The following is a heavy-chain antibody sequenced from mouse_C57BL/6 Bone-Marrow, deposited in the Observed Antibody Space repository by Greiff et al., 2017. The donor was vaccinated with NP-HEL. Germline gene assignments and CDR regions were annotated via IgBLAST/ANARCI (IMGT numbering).Heavy chain of an antibody. Sequence: VQGVESGAELARPGASVKLSCKASGYTFTSYGISWVKQRTGQGLEWIGEIYPRSGNTYYNEKFKGKATLTADKSSSTAYMELRSLTSEDSAVYFCARRLPAMDYWGQGTSVTVSS. J-gene: IGHJ4*01. CDR1: GYTFTSYG. D-gene: IGHD2-2*01. CDR2: IYPRSGNT. V-gene: IGHV1-81*01. CDR3: ARRLPAMDY.